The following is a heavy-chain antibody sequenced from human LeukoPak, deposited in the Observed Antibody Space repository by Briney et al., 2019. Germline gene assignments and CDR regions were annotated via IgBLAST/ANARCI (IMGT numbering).Heavy chain of an antibody. CDR1: GYTFTNSY. CDR2: INPDGGNT. D-gene: IGHD5-24*01. CDR3: ARIRDGYNDAYDI. Sequence: ASVKVSCKASGYTFTNSYIHWVRQAPGQVLEWMGLINPDGGNTNYAQNFQGRVTLTRDTSTSTVYMELSSPRSEDTAIYYCARIRDGYNDAYDIWGQGTVVTVPS. J-gene: IGHJ3*02. V-gene: IGHV1-46*01.